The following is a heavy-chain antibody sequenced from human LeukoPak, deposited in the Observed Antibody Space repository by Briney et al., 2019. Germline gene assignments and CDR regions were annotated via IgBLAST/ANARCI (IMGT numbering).Heavy chain of an antibody. CDR1: GFTFSGYG. CDR3: ARGLGMVAAYFDY. J-gene: IGHJ4*02. CDR2: IWYDGSNE. V-gene: IGHV3-33*01. Sequence: PGTSLRLSCAASGFTFSGYGMHWVRQAPGKGLEWVAVIWYDGSNEYFADSVKGRFTISRDNSKNTLYLQMNSLRAEDTAVYYCARGLGMVAAYFDYWGQGTLVTVSS. D-gene: IGHD2-15*01.